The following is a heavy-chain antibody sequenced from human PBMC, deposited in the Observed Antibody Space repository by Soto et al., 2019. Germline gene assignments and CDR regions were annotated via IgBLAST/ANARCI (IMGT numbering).Heavy chain of an antibody. J-gene: IGHJ4*02. CDR2: IDPSDSYT. CDR3: ARTPGDSDYYFDY. D-gene: IGHD3-10*01. CDR1: GYSFTSYW. V-gene: IGHV5-10-1*01. Sequence: GASLKISCKGSGYSFTSYWISWVRQMPGKGLEWMGRIDPSDSYTNYSPSFQGHVTISADKSISTAYLQWSSLKASDTAMYYCARTPGDSDYYFDYWGQGTLVTVSS.